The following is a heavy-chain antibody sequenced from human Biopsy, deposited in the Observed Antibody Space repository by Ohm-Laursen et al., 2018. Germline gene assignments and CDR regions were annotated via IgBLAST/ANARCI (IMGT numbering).Heavy chain of an antibody. Sequence: GTLSLTCTVSGGYISHYYWTWIRQPAGQGLEWIGRIYITGEADYNPSRKRRVTMSVDSSKKQFSLKLKSVTAADTAIYYCARAPPLIRGVVESWFDPWGQGILVTVSS. V-gene: IGHV4-4*07. D-gene: IGHD3-10*01. CDR3: ARAPPLIRGVVESWFDP. J-gene: IGHJ5*02. CDR2: IYITGEA. CDR1: GGYISHYY.